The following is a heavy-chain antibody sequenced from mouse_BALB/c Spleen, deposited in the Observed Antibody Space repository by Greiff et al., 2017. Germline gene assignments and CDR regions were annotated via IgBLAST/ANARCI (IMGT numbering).Heavy chain of an antibody. D-gene: IGHD2-3*01. Sequence: EVQLVESGPGLVKPSQSLSLTCTVTGYSITSDYAWNWIRQFPGNKLEWMGYISYSGSTSYNPSLKSRISITRDTSKNQFFLQLNSVTTEDTATYYCARSIYDGYYGDYFDYWGQGTTLTVSS. V-gene: IGHV3-2*02. CDR3: ARSIYDGYYGDYFDY. CDR2: ISYSGST. CDR1: GYSITSDYA. J-gene: IGHJ2*01.